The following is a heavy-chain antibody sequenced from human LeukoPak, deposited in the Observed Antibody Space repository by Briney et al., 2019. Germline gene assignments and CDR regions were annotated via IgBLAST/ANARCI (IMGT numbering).Heavy chain of an antibody. V-gene: IGHV3-7*01. CDR3: ARGNSYDSSGYPEYFQN. CDR2: IKQDGSEK. CDR1: GFTFSSYW. J-gene: IGHJ1*01. Sequence: PGGSLRLSCAASGFTFSSYWMSWVRQAPGKGLEWVANIKQDGSEKYYVDSVKGRFTISRDNAKNSLYLQMNSLRAEDTAVYYCARGNSYDSSGYPEYFQNWGQGTLVTVSS. D-gene: IGHD3-22*01.